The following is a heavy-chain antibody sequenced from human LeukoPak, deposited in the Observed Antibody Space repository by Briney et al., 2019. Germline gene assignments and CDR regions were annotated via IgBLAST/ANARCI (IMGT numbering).Heavy chain of an antibody. CDR1: GGSISSSSYY. CDR2: IYYSGST. Sequence: SETLSLTCTVPGGSISSSSYYWGWIRQPPGKGLEWIGSIYYSGSTYYNPSLKSRVTISVDTSKNQFSLKLSSVTAADTAVYYCARGGRVVPPLAGLDAFDIWGQGTMVTVSS. V-gene: IGHV4-39*07. CDR3: ARGGRVVPPLAGLDAFDI. J-gene: IGHJ3*02. D-gene: IGHD2-2*01.